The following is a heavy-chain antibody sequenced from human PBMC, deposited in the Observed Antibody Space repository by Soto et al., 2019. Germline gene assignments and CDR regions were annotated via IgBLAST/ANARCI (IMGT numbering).Heavy chain of an antibody. CDR2: INPNSGGT. CDR1: GYTFTGYY. V-gene: IGHV1-2*02. CDR3: ARDIVVVPAAKYPSYRFDP. D-gene: IGHD2-2*01. Sequence: ASVKVSCKASGYTFTGYYMHWVRQAPGQGLEWMGWINPNSGGTNYAQKFQGRVTMTRDTSISTAYMELSRLRSDDTAVYYCARDIVVVPAAKYPSYRFDPWGQGTLVTVSS. J-gene: IGHJ5*02.